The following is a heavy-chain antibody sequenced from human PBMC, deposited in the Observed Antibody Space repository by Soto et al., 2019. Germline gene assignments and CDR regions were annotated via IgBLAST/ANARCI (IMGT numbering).Heavy chain of an antibody. CDR2: MSSSSRYT. V-gene: IGHV3-21*01. J-gene: IGHJ3*02. CDR3: ARFHLDDYYDSSGYQDAFDI. D-gene: IGHD3-22*01. CDR1: GFTFSTYS. Sequence: EVQLVESGGGLVKSGESLRLSCSASGFTFSTYSMNWVRQAPGKGLEWVSSMSSSSRYTYYADSVKGRFTISRDNAKNSLYLQMNSLRAEDTAVYYCARFHLDDYYDSSGYQDAFDIWGQGTMVTVSS.